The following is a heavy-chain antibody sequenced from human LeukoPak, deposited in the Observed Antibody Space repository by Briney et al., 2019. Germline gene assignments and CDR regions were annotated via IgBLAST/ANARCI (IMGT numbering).Heavy chain of an antibody. V-gene: IGHV3-74*01. CDR1: GFTFSSYG. CDR2: INSDGRST. J-gene: IGHJ4*02. CDR3: ARVAYSSSWYVDY. Sequence: GRSLRLSCAASGFTFSSYGIHWVRQAPGKGLVWVSRINSDGRSTNYADSVKGRFTISRDNAKNMLYLQMNSLRAEDTAVYYCARVAYSSSWYVDYWGQGTLVTVSS. D-gene: IGHD6-13*01.